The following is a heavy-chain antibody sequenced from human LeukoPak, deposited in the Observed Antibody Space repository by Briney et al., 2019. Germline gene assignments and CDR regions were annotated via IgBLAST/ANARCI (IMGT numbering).Heavy chain of an antibody. D-gene: IGHD6-13*01. CDR3: AGGSHIAAARRGSLLGY. CDR2: IHHSGST. J-gene: IGHJ4*02. Sequence: KPSETLSLTCTVSGYSISSGYYWGWIRQPPGKGLEWIATIHHSGSTYYNPSLKSRVTISLDTSKNQFSLKLSSVTAADTAVYYCAGGSHIAAARRGSLLGYWGQGTLVTVSS. CDR1: GYSISSGYY. V-gene: IGHV4-38-2*02.